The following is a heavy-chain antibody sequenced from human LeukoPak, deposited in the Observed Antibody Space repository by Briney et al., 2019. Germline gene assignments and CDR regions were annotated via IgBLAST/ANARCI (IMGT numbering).Heavy chain of an antibody. CDR3: ARGVYYFDY. Sequence: SETLSLTCTVYGGSFSGYYWSWIRQPPGKGLEWIGEINHSGSTNYNPSLKSRVTISVDTSKNQFSLKLSSVTAADTAVYYCARGVYYFDYWGQGTLVTVSS. V-gene: IGHV4-34*01. CDR1: GGSFSGYY. J-gene: IGHJ4*02. CDR2: INHSGST.